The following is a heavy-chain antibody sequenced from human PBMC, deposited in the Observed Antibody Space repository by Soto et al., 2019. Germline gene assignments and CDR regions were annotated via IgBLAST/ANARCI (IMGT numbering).Heavy chain of an antibody. CDR2: INAGNGNT. CDR3: ASSYSNYALIDYYYYGMDV. Sequence: ASVKVSCKAFGYTFTSYAMHWVRQAPGQRLEWMGWINAGNGNTKYSQKFQGRVTITRDTSASTAYMELSSLRSEDTAVYYCASSYSNYALIDYYYYGMDVWGQGTTVTVSS. V-gene: IGHV1-3*01. D-gene: IGHD4-4*01. J-gene: IGHJ6*02. CDR1: GYTFTSYA.